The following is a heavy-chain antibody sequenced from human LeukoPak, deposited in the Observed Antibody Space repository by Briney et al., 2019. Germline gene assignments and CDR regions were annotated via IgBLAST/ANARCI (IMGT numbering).Heavy chain of an antibody. D-gene: IGHD3-22*01. V-gene: IGHV3-21*04. J-gene: IGHJ3*02. Sequence: ETLSLTCTVSGGSISSSSYYWGWIRQPPGKGLEWVSSISSSSSYIYYADSVKGRFTISRDNAKNSLYLQMNSLRAEDTAVYYCARTLVVINDAFDIWGQGTMVTVSS. CDR1: GGSISSSS. CDR2: ISSSSSYI. CDR3: ARTLVVINDAFDI.